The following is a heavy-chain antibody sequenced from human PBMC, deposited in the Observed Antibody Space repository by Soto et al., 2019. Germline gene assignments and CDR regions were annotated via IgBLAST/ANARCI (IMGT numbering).Heavy chain of an antibody. Sequence: ASVKVSCKASGYTFTGYYMHWVRQAPGQGLEWMGWINPNSGGTNYAQKFQGRVTMTRDTSISTAYMELSRLRSDDTAVYYCAREEGYCSSTSCYMVHCYGMDVWGQGTTVTVSS. D-gene: IGHD2-2*02. V-gene: IGHV1-2*02. CDR3: AREEGYCSSTSCYMVHCYGMDV. J-gene: IGHJ6*02. CDR1: GYTFTGYY. CDR2: INPNSGGT.